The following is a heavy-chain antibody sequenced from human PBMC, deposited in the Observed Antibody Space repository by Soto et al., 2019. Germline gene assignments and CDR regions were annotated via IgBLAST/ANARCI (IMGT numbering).Heavy chain of an antibody. Sequence: PSETLSLTCAVYGGSFSGYYWSWIRQPPGKGLEWIGEINHSGSTNYNPSLKSRVTMSVDTSKNQFSLKLSSVTAADTAVYYCARAPRITIFGVVINYGMDVWGQGTTVTVSS. CDR3: ARAPRITIFGVVINYGMDV. D-gene: IGHD3-3*01. CDR2: INHSGST. V-gene: IGHV4-34*01. CDR1: GGSFSGYY. J-gene: IGHJ6*02.